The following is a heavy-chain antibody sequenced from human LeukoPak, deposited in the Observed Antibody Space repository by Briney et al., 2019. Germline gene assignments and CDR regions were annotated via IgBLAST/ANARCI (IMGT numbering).Heavy chain of an antibody. CDR3: ARIKWEVFD. CDR2: INPNSGDT. Sequence: ASVKVSCTAPENTFTGYFINWVRQAPGQGPEWMGRINPNSGDTIYAQKFEGRVTMTRDTSISTAYLELTRLTYDDTAVYYCARIKWEVFDWGQGTLVTVSS. D-gene: IGHD1-26*01. CDR1: ENTFTGYF. V-gene: IGHV1-2*06. J-gene: IGHJ4*02.